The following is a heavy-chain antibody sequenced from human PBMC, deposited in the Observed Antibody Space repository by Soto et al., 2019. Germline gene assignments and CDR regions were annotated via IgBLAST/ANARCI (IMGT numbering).Heavy chain of an antibody. D-gene: IGHD5-12*01. CDR3: ARGSPPLYSGSSAFDY. Sequence: EVPLVESGGGLVQPGGSLRLSCAASGFTFSSYDMHWVRQATGKGLEWVSAIGTAGDTYYPGSVKGRFTISRENAKTXLYLQMHSLRAGDTAVYYCARGSPPLYSGSSAFDYWGQGTLVTVSS. V-gene: IGHV3-13*04. CDR1: GFTFSSYD. CDR2: IGTAGDT. J-gene: IGHJ4*02.